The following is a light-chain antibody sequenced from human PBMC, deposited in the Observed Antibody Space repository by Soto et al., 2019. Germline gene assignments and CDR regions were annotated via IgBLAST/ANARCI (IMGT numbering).Light chain of an antibody. V-gene: IGLV3-25*03. CDR1: ALPNQF. J-gene: IGLJ2*01. Sequence: SYELTQPPSVSVSPGQTARITCSGDALPNQFAFWYQQKPGRAPVMVIYRNSERPSGIPERFSGSSSGTTVTLTISGVQAEDEGDYYCQSADRSLIYPVFGGGTKLTVL. CDR3: QSADRSLIYPV. CDR2: RNS.